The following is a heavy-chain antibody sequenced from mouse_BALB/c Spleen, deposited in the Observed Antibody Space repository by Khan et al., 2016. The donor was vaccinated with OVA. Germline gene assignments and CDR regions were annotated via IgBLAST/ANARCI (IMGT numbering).Heavy chain of an antibody. J-gene: IGHJ3*01. CDR3: AREASSWDFSFPY. Sequence: VQLQQPGPELVEPGASVKMSCKASGYTFTNYVMHWVKQKPGQGLEWIGYINPYNAGTRYNEKFKGEATLTSDISSTTAYMELSSLTSEDSAVYDGAREASSWDFSFPYWGQGTLVTVSA. CDR2: INPYNAGT. V-gene: IGHV1S136*01. CDR1: GYTFTNYV. D-gene: IGHD4-1*01.